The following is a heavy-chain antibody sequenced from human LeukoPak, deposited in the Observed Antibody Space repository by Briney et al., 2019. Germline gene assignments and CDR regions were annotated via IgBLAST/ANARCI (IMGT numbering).Heavy chain of an antibody. Sequence: PGGSLRLSCAASGFTFSSYAMHWVRQAPGKGLEWVAVIPYDGSNKYYADSVKGRFTISRDNSKNMLYLLMNSLRAEDTAVYYCVKDFSWPVVPAIADYWGQGTLVTVSS. CDR3: VKDFSWPVVPAIADY. V-gene: IGHV3-30-3*01. CDR2: IPYDGSNK. D-gene: IGHD2-2*01. CDR1: GFTFSSYA. J-gene: IGHJ4*02.